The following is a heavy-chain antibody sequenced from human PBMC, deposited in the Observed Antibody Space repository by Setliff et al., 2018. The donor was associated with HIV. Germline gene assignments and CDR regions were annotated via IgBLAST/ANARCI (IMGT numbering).Heavy chain of an antibody. Sequence: KSSETLSLTCAVYGGSFSNYYWSWIRQPPGKGLEWIGEINHSGSTNYNPSLKSRVSISVDTTKKQFSLKLTSVSAADTAVYYCATTVDIVNTDDFWGQGILVTVSS. CDR2: INHSGST. D-gene: IGHD5-12*01. V-gene: IGHV4-34*01. CDR1: GGSFSNYY. J-gene: IGHJ4*02. CDR3: ATTVDIVNTDDF.